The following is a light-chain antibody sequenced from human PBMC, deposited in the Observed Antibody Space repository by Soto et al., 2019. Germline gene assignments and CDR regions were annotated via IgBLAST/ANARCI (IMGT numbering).Light chain of an antibody. CDR3: QQYNNWPRT. J-gene: IGKJ1*01. CDR2: DAS. Sequence: EIVMTPSPATLSVSPGERATLSCRASQSISSNLAWYQQKPGQAPRLLIYDASTRATGIPARFSGSGSGTEITLTISSLQSEDCAVYYCQQYNNWPRTFGQGTKV. V-gene: IGKV3-15*01. CDR1: QSISSN.